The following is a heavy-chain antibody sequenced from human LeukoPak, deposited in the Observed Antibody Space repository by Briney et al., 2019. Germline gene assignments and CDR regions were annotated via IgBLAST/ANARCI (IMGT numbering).Heavy chain of an antibody. V-gene: IGHV4-59*08. CDR2: IYYSGST. CDR3: ARLLDDSSGYDALDI. J-gene: IGHJ3*02. CDR1: GGSISSYY. Sequence: SETLSLTCTVSGGSISSYYWSWIRQPPGKGLEWIGYIYYSGSTNYNPSLKSRVTISVDTSKNQFSLKLSSVTAADTAVYYCARLLDDSSGYDALDIWGQGTMVTVSS. D-gene: IGHD3-22*01.